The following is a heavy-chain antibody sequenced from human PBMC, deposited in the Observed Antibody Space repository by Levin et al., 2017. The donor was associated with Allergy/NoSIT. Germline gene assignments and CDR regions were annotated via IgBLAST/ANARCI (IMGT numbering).Heavy chain of an antibody. CDR2: IYYSGST. CDR1: GGSISSSSYY. D-gene: IGHD6-19*01. J-gene: IGHJ4*02. Sequence: SETLSLTCTVSGGSISSSSYYWGWIRQPPGKGLEWIGSIYYSGSTYYNPSLKSRVTISVDTSKNQFSLKLSSVTAADTAVYYGARHGEQWLVTYFDYWGQGTLVTVSS. CDR3: ARHGEQWLVTYFDY. V-gene: IGHV4-39*01.